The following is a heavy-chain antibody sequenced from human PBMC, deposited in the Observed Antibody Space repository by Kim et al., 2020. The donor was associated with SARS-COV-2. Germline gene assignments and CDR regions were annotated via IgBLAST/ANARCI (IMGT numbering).Heavy chain of an antibody. CDR1: GGSISSYY. Sequence: SETLSLTCTVSGGSISSYYWSWIRQPAGKGLEWIGRIYTSGSTNYNPSLKSRVTMSVDTSKNQFSLKLSSVTAADTAVYYCARRASLSEGGYYYYYMDVWGKGTTVTVSS. CDR2: IYTSGST. J-gene: IGHJ6*03. V-gene: IGHV4-4*07. D-gene: IGHD3-16*01. CDR3: ARRASLSEGGYYYYYMDV.